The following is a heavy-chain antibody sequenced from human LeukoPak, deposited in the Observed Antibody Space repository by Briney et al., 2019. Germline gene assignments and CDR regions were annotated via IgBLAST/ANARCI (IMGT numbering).Heavy chain of an antibody. D-gene: IGHD3-22*01. J-gene: IGHJ4*02. CDR3: ASLYDSTGFCFDY. CDR1: GFRISDYY. V-gene: IGHV3-11*01. CDR2: ISGSSDAI. Sequence: GGSLRRSCVVSGFRISDYYMSWIRQTPGKSLELISYISGSSDAIYYTDSVKGRFTISRDNAKNSLYLQLDSLSAEDTAVYYCASLYDSTGFCFDYWGQGALVTVSS.